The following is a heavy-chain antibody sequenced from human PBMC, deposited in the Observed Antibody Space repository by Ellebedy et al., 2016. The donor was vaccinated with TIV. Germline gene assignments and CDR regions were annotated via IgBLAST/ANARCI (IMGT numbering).Heavy chain of an antibody. D-gene: IGHD6-19*01. CDR1: GFLFSNHW. J-gene: IGHJ6*02. CDR3: TSHGDGSGWSSNYYGMDV. CDR2: INQDGSET. V-gene: IGHV3-7*02. Sequence: GESLKISXAASGFLFSNHWMSWVRQAPGKGLEWVAYINQDGSETSYVGSAKGRFTISRDNAKNSLSLQMSSLRGEDTALYYCTSHGDGSGWSSNYYGMDVWGQGTTVTVS.